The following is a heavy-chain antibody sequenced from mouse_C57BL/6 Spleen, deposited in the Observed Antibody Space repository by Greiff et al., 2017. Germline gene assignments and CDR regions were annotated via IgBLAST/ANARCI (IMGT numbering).Heavy chain of an antibody. J-gene: IGHJ2*01. D-gene: IGHD3-3*01. CDR3: ARASSRGYFDY. Sequence: EVHLVESEGGLVQPGSSMKLSCTASGFTFSDYYMAWVRQVPEKGLEWVANIDYDGSSTYYLDSLKSRFIISRDNAKNILYLQMSSLKSEDTATYYCARASSRGYFDYWGQGTTLTVSS. V-gene: IGHV5-16*01. CDR1: GFTFSDYY. CDR2: IDYDGSST.